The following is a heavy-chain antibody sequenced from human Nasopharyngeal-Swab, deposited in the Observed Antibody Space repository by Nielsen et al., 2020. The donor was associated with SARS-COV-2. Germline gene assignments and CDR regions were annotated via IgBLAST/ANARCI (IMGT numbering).Heavy chain of an antibody. CDR3: ARVGLFDY. CDR1: GFTFSDYY. CDR2: ISGRGTNI. V-gene: IGHV3-11*04. J-gene: IGHJ4*02. Sequence: GESLKISCAASGFTFSDYYMSWIRQAPGKGLEWVSYISGRGTNIYHAESVKGRFTISRDNAKNSLYLQLNSLRAEDTAVYYCARVGLFDYWGQGTLVTVSS.